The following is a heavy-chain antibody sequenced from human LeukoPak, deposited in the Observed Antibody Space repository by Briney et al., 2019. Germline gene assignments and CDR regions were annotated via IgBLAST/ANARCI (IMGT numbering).Heavy chain of an antibody. Sequence: ASVKVSCKVSGYTLTELSMHWVRQAPGKGLEWMGGFDPEDGETIYAQKFQGRVTMTEDTSTDTAYMELGSLRSEDTAVYYCASGVLHSSSWYYWGQGTLVTVSS. CDR2: FDPEDGET. CDR3: ASGVLHSSSWYY. D-gene: IGHD6-13*01. J-gene: IGHJ4*02. CDR1: GYTLTELS. V-gene: IGHV1-24*01.